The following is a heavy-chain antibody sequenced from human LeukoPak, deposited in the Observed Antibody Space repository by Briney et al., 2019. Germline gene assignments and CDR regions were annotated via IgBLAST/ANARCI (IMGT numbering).Heavy chain of an antibody. J-gene: IGHJ4*02. CDR2: ISSSSSTI. V-gene: IGHV3-48*01. Sequence: GGSLRLSCAASGFTFSSYGMHWVRQAPGKGLEWVSYISSSSSTIYYADSVKGRFTISRVNAKNSLYLQMNSLRAEDTAVYYCARDRVVPAATHFDYWGQGTLVTVSS. D-gene: IGHD2-2*01. CDR1: GFTFSSYG. CDR3: ARDRVVPAATHFDY.